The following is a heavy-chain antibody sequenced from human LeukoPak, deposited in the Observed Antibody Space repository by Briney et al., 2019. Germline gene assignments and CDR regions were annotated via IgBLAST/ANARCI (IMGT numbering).Heavy chain of an antibody. CDR1: GGSFSGYY. V-gene: IGHV4-34*01. CDR3: ARGVEGYSYGGDYFDY. D-gene: IGHD5-18*01. Sequence: SETLSLTCAVYGGSFSGYYWSWIRQPPGKGLEWIGEINHSGSTNYNPSLKSRVTISVDTSKNQFSLKLSSVTAADTAVYYCARGVEGYSYGGDYFDYWGQGTLVTVSS. CDR2: INHSGST. J-gene: IGHJ4*02.